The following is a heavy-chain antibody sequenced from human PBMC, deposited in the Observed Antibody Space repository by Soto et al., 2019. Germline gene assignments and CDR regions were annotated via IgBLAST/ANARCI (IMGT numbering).Heavy chain of an antibody. J-gene: IGHJ3*02. Sequence: GASVKVSCKVSGYTLTELSMHWVRQAPGKGLEWMGGFDPEDGETIYAQKFQGRVTMTEDTSTDTAYMELSSLRSEDTAVYYCATDIIGDYAFDIWGQGTVVTVSS. D-gene: IGHD1-20*01. CDR3: ATDIIGDYAFDI. CDR1: GYTLTELS. V-gene: IGHV1-24*01. CDR2: FDPEDGET.